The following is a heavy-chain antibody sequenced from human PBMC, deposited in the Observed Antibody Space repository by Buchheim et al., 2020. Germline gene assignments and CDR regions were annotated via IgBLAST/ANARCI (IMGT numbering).Heavy chain of an antibody. CDR1: GFTFSSDA. CDR2: ISAGSGAGT. D-gene: IGHD2-15*01. Sequence: EVQLLESGGDLVQPGGSLRLSCATSGFTFSSDAMSWVRQAPGKGLEWVSRISAGSGAGTYYADSVKGRFTISRDNSMDTPDLQMNSLRAEDTAVYYCARGRSDGNSIFDNWGQGTL. V-gene: IGHV3-23*01. CDR3: ARGRSDGNSIFDN. J-gene: IGHJ4*02.